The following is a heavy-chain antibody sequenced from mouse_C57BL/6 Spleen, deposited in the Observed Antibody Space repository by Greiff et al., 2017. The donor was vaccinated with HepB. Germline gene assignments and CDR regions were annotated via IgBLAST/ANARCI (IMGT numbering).Heavy chain of an antibody. CDR1: GYTFTDYN. CDR3: AIYGNYAWFAY. Sequence: EVQLQQSGPELVKPGASVKMSCKASGYTFTDYNMHWVKQSHGKSLEWIGYINPNNGGTSYNQKFKGKATLTVNKSSSTAYMERRSLTSEDSAVYYCAIYGNYAWFAYWGQGTLVTVSA. CDR2: INPNNGGT. J-gene: IGHJ3*01. D-gene: IGHD2-1*01. V-gene: IGHV1-22*01.